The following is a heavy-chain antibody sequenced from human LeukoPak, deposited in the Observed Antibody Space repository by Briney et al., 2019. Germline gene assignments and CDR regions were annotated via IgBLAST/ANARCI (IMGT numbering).Heavy chain of an antibody. J-gene: IGHJ4*02. Sequence: GGSLRLSCAASGFTFTNYWMHWVRQGPGKGLMWVARINSDGRSASYADTAKGRFTISRDSAKNTLSLQMDNLRAEDTAVYYCVRDVWGDRDGFFDHWGQGTLVTVSP. CDR2: INSDGRSA. CDR1: GFTFTNYW. D-gene: IGHD2-21*01. CDR3: VRDVWGDRDGFFDH. V-gene: IGHV3-74*01.